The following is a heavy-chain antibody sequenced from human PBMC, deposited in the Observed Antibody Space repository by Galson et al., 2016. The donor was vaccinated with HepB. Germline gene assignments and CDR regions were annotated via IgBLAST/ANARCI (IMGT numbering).Heavy chain of an antibody. V-gene: IGHV3-74*01. Sequence: SLRLSCAASGFTFSSFWMHWVRQAPGKGLVWVSRINSDGSYANYADSVKGRFTISRDNAKNTVYLQMNSLRAEDTAVYYCVRDFRVADFWGRGMLVTVSS. D-gene: IGHD3-10*01. CDR1: GFTFSSFW. CDR2: INSDGSYA. CDR3: VRDFRVADF. J-gene: IGHJ4*02.